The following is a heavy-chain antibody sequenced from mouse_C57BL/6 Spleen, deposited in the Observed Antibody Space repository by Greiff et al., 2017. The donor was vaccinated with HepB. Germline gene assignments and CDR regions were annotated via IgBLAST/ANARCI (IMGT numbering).Heavy chain of an antibody. Sequence: EVQLQQSGAELVRPGASVKLSCTASGFNIKDDYMHWVKQRPEQGLEWIGWIDPENGDTEYASKFQGKATITADTSSNTAYLQLSSLTSEDTAVYYCTRYGSPGFAYWGQGTLVTVSA. CDR1: GFNIKDDY. J-gene: IGHJ3*01. D-gene: IGHD1-1*01. CDR3: TRYGSPGFAY. V-gene: IGHV14-4*01. CDR2: IDPENGDT.